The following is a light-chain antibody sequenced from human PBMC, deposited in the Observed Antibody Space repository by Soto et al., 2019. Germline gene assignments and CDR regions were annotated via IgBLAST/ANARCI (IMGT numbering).Light chain of an antibody. Sequence: EDVLTQSPATLSLSPGERATLSCRASESIGNYLAWYQQKRGQAPKLLIYDASHRAIDIPRRFSADGSGTAFTLSISSLEPEHFAFYYRQRRSDWPPRPTSGGVNKVVIK. CDR3: QRRSDWPPRPT. CDR2: DAS. CDR1: ESIGNY. V-gene: IGKV3-11*01. J-gene: IGKJ4*01.